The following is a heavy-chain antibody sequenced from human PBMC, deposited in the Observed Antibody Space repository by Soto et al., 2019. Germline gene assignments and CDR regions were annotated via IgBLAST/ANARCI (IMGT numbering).Heavy chain of an antibody. Sequence: SETLSLTCTVSGGSVSSGSYYWSWIRQPPGKGLEWIGYIYYSGSTTYNPSLKSRLTISVDTSKNQFSLKLSSVTAADTAVYYCATLPAAPYYYYGMDVWGQGTTVTVS. V-gene: IGHV4-61*01. CDR3: ATLPAAPYYYYGMDV. CDR2: IYYSGST. CDR1: GGSVSSGSYY. J-gene: IGHJ6*02. D-gene: IGHD2-2*01.